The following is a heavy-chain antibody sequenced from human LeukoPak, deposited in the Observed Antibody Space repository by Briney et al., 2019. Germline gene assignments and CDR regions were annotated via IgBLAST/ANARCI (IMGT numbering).Heavy chain of an antibody. CDR3: ARHFGVSYYYYGMDV. Sequence: PSETLSLTCTVSGGSISSYYWSWIRQPPGKGLEGIGYIYYSGSTNYNPSLKSRVTISVDTSKNQFSLKLTSVTAADTAVYYCARHFGVSYYYYGMDVWGQGTTVTVSS. CDR1: GGSISSYY. V-gene: IGHV4-59*08. D-gene: IGHD3-10*01. CDR2: IYYSGST. J-gene: IGHJ6*02.